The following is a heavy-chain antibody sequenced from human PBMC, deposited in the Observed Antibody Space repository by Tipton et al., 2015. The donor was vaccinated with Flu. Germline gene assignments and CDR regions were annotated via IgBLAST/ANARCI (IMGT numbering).Heavy chain of an antibody. CDR3: ARSMMKYEMEDWFDP. J-gene: IGHJ5*02. V-gene: IGHV3-53*01. CDR2: TGSGATT. CDR1: GFTVSGNY. D-gene: IGHD5-24*01. Sequence: QLVQSGGGLIQPGGSLRLSCAASGFTVSGNYMSWVRQAPGKGLEWVSTITGSGATTYYADSVKGRFTISRDISKNLVFLQMNNLRVDDTAVYYCARSMMKYEMEDWFDPWGQGTLVFVSS.